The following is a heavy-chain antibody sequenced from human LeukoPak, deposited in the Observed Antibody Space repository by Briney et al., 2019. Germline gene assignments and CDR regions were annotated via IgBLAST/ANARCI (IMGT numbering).Heavy chain of an antibody. D-gene: IGHD2-2*01. CDR1: GFTFSNYA. Sequence: GGSLRLSCAASGFTFSNYAMTWVRQAPVKGLEWVSGISGSGDSTYYADSVKGRFTISRDNSKNTLDLQMNSLRAEDTALYYCTRTRGCRSTSCYADYWGQGTLVTVSS. CDR3: TRTRGCRSTSCYADY. V-gene: IGHV3-23*01. CDR2: ISGSGDST. J-gene: IGHJ4*02.